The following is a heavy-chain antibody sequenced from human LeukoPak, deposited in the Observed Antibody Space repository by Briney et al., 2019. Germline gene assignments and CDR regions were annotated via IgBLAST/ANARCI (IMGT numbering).Heavy chain of an antibody. CDR1: GFTVSSNY. CDR2: IYSGGDT. CDR3: ARGPPLPKYYFDY. J-gene: IGHJ4*02. V-gene: IGHV3-53*01. D-gene: IGHD5/OR15-5a*01. Sequence: GGSLRLSCAASGFTVSSNYMSWVRQAPGKGLEWVSAIYSGGDTYYADSVKGRFTISRDNSKNTLYLQMNSLRAEDTALYYCARGPPLPKYYFDYWGQGTLVTVSS.